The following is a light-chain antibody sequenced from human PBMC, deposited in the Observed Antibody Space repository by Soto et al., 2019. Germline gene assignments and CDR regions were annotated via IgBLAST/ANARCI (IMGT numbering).Light chain of an antibody. CDR2: DAS. CDR1: QSVGTS. Sequence: EIVLTQSPGTLSLSPGERATLSCRASQSVGTSLAWYQQKPGQAPRLLIYDASNRATGIPARFSGSGSRTDLTLTISGLEPEDFAVYYCQKRSNWQITFGQGTRLEIK. J-gene: IGKJ5*01. CDR3: QKRSNWQIT. V-gene: IGKV3-11*01.